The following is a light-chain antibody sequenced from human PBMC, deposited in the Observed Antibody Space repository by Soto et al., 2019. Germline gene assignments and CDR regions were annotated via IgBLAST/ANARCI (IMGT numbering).Light chain of an antibody. CDR3: LQDFNYPWT. J-gene: IGKJ1*01. CDR2: AAS. V-gene: IGKV1-6*01. CDR1: HDIRND. Sequence: AIQMTQSPSSLSASVGDRVTITCRASHDIRNDLGWYQQKPGKTPKLLIFAASSLQSGVPSRFSGSGSGTDFTLTISSLQPEDFATYYCLQDFNYPWTFGQGTKVEIE.